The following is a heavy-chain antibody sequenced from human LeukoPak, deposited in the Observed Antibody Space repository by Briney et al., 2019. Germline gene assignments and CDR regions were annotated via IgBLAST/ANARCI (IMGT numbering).Heavy chain of an antibody. J-gene: IGHJ3*02. D-gene: IGHD3-22*01. CDR3: ARGPYYYDSSGDFDI. V-gene: IGHV4-4*07. CDR2: IYNSGST. CDR1: GGSVSRYY. Sequence: SETLSLTFTVSGGSVSRYYWSWIRQSAGKGLEWIGRIYNSGSTTYNPSLNSRVTMSIDTSKNQFSLKLSSVTAADTAVYFCARGPYYYDSSGDFDIWGQGTMVTVSS.